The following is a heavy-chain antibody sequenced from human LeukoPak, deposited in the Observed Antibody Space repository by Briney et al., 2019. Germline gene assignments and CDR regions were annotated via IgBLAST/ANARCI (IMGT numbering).Heavy chain of an antibody. CDR3: ARPPTYCSGGSCPYTNDY. J-gene: IGHJ4*02. Sequence: ASVKVSCKASGYTFTSYYMHWVRQAPGQGLEWMEIINPSGGSTSYAQKFQGRVTMTRDTSTSTVYMELSSLRSEDTAVYYCARPPTYCSGGSCPYTNDYWGQGTLVTVSS. CDR2: INPSGGST. D-gene: IGHD2-15*01. CDR1: GYTFTSYY. V-gene: IGHV1-46*01.